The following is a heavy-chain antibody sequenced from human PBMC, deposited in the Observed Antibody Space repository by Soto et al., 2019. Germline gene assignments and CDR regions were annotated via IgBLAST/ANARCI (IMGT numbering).Heavy chain of an antibody. J-gene: IGHJ4*02. D-gene: IGHD2-2*01. V-gene: IGHV1-18*04. CDR1: GSTFNYYG. Sequence: ASVKVSCKASGSTFNYYGISWVRQDPGQGLEWVGWISAHNGDLKYAQNLQGRLTLTTDTFTSTAYMELTSLTSDATAVCYCATHWSPEFNSSSLMWCYWDQGTLVAVSS. CDR3: ATHWSPEFNSSSLMWCY. CDR2: ISAHNGDL.